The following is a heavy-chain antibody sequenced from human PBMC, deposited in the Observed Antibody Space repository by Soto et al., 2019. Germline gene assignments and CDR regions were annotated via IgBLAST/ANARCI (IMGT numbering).Heavy chain of an antibody. V-gene: IGHV1-18*01. D-gene: IGHD3-16*01. J-gene: IGHJ6*02. CDR3: ARDGALGENYYCYGMDV. Sequence: QVQLVQSGAEVKKPGASVKVSCKASGYTFTSYGISWVRQAPGQGLEWMGWISAYNGNTNYAQKLQGRVTMTTDTSTRTGYMELRSLRSDDTAVYYCARDGALGENYYCYGMDVWGQGTTVTVSS. CDR1: GYTFTSYG. CDR2: ISAYNGNT.